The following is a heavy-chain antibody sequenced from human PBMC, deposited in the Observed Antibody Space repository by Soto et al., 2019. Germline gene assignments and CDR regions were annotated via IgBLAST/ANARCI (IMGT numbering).Heavy chain of an antibody. CDR3: ARDPTKANWFDP. V-gene: IGHV1-69*12. J-gene: IGHJ5*02. CDR1: VGTFSSYA. CDR2: IIPIFGTA. Sequence: QVQLVQSGAEVKKPGSSVKVSCKASVGTFSSYAISWVRQAPGQGLEWMGGIIPIFGTANYAQKFQGRVTITADESTSTADMELSSLRSEDTAVYYCARDPTKANWFDPWGQGTLVTVSS.